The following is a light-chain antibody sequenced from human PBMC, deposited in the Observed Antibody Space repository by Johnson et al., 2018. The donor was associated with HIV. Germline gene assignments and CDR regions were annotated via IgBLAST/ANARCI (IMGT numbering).Light chain of an antibody. CDR2: DNN. CDR1: SSNIGNNY. J-gene: IGLJ1*01. Sequence: QSVLTQPPSVSAAPGQKVTISCSGSSSNIGNNYVSWYQQLPGTAPKLLIYDNNKRPSGIPDRFSGSKSGTSATLGITGLQTGDEADYYCGTWDISLSAGGVCGPGTKVTVL. CDR3: GTWDISLSAGGV. V-gene: IGLV1-51*01.